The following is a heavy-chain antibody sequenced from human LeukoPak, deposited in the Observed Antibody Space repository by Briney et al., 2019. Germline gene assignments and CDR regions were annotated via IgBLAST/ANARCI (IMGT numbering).Heavy chain of an antibody. V-gene: IGHV3-23*01. D-gene: IGHD6-6*01. CDR1: GFTFSGFA. Sequence: GSLRLSCAASGFTFSGFAMSWVRQAPGKGLEWVSRIGVSGDCTYYADSVKGRFTVSRDNSNNTVFLQINSLRAEDTALYYCARHLSSSVNHASDIWGQGTMVTVSS. CDR2: IGVSGDCT. CDR3: ARHLSSSVNHASDI. J-gene: IGHJ3*02.